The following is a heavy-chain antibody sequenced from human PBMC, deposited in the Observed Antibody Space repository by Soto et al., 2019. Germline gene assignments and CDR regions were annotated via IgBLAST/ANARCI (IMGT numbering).Heavy chain of an antibody. J-gene: IGHJ6*02. D-gene: IGHD3-10*01. CDR1: SFTFSNYG. CDR3: AKDLAITLVRGFNGLDV. V-gene: IGHV3-30*18. Sequence: QVQLVESGGGVVQPERSLRLSCAASSFTFSNYGMHWVRQAPGKGLEWVAIISFDGSHSYYAGSVKGRFTISRDNSKNTVYLQMNNLTTEDTAVYFCAKDLAITLVRGFNGLDVWGQGTTVTVSS. CDR2: ISFDGSHS.